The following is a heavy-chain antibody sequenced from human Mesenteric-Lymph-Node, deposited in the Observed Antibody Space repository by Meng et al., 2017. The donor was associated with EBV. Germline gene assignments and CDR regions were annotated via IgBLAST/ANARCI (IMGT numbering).Heavy chain of an antibody. CDR1: GDSVSSGTYY. V-gene: IGHV4-61*01. Sequence: QVQLQESGPGLVKPSGTLSLTCTVSGDSVSSGTYYWSWIRQPPGKGLEWIGYIYYSGSTNYNPSLESRVTISVDTSKNQFSLKLSSVTAADTAVYYCARDRGIAAADYWGQGTLVTVSS. CDR3: ARDRGIAAADY. CDR2: IYYSGST. J-gene: IGHJ4*02. D-gene: IGHD6-13*01.